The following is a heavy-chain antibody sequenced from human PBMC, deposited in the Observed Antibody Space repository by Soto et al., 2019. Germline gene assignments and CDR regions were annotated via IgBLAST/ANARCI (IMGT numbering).Heavy chain of an antibody. V-gene: IGHV3-53*02. J-gene: IGHJ6*02. CDR1: GFTVSSKY. Sequence: DVQLVETGGELIQPGGSLRLSCAASGFTVSSKYMSWVRQAPGKGLEWISVIWSAGLIYYADSVRGRFTISRDISKNILYLEMTSLRADDPAVYYCAREAPMDVWGQGTTVTVSS. CDR2: IWSAGLI. CDR3: AREAPMDV.